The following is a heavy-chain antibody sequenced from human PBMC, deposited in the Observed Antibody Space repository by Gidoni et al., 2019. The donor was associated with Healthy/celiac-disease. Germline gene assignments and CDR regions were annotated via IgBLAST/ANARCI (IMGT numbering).Heavy chain of an antibody. Sequence: PGKGLEWVGFIRSKAYGGTTEYAASVKGRFTISRDDSKSIAYLQMNSLKTEDTAVYYCTRDPLPPCGYSYGHEPFDYWGQGTLVTVSS. V-gene: IGHV3-49*02. D-gene: IGHD5-18*01. J-gene: IGHJ4*02. CDR2: IRSKAYGGTT. CDR3: TRDPLPPCGYSYGHEPFDY.